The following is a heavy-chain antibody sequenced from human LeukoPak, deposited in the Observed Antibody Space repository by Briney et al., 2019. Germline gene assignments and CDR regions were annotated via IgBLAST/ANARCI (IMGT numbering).Heavy chain of an antibody. J-gene: IGHJ4*02. D-gene: IGHD6-6*01. V-gene: IGHV4-34*01. Sequence: SETLSLTCAVYGGSFSGYYWSWIRQPPGKGLEWIGEINHSGSTNYNPSLKSRVTISVDTSKNQFSLKLSSVTAAETAVYYCARGWGAARNWGQGTLVTVSS. CDR2: INHSGST. CDR1: GGSFSGYY. CDR3: ARGWGAARN.